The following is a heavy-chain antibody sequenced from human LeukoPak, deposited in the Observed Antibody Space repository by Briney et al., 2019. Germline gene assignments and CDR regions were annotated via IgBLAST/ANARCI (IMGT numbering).Heavy chain of an antibody. CDR2: INHSGST. CDR1: GGSFSGYY. D-gene: IGHD2-21*02. Sequence: SETLSLTCAVYGGSFSGYYWSWIRQPPGKGLEWIGEINHSGSTNYNPSLKSRVTISVDTSKNQFSLKLSSVTAADTAVYYCASKRDTSHYFDYWGQGTLVTVSS. CDR3: ASKRDTSHYFDY. V-gene: IGHV4-34*01. J-gene: IGHJ4*02.